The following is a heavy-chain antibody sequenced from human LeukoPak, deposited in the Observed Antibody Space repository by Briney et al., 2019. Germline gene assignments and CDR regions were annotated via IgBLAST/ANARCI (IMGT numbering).Heavy chain of an antibody. V-gene: IGHV3-23*01. CDR1: GFTFSSYA. J-gene: IGHJ3*02. Sequence: GGSLRLSCAASGFTFSSYAMSWVRQAPGKGLEWVSAISGSGGSTYYADPVKGRFTISRDNSKNTLYLQMNSLRAEDTAVYYCAKDRRTTYYYDSSGPQYAFDIWGQGTMVTVSS. CDR3: AKDRRTTYYYDSSGPQYAFDI. CDR2: ISGSGGST. D-gene: IGHD3-22*01.